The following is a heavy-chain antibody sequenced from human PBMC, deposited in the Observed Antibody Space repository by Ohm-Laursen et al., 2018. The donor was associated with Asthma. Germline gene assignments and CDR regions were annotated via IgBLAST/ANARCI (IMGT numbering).Heavy chain of an antibody. V-gene: IGHV3-21*01. J-gene: IGHJ1*01. CDR2: ISNASTFI. CDR1: GYTFRIYS. CDR3: ARIGPEWELPGREYSLHH. Sequence: RLSCAASGYTFRIYSIHWVRQVPGKGLEWVASISNASTFIYYADSVRGRFTTSRDNAKNSVYLQMNSLRAEDTALYYCARIGPEWELPGREYSLHHWGQGTQVTVSS. D-gene: IGHD1-26*01.